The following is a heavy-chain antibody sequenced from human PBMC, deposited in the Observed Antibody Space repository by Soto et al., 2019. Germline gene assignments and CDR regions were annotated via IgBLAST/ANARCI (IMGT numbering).Heavy chain of an antibody. Sequence: SETLSLTCTVSGGSISSGGYYWSWIRQHPGKGLEWIGYIYYSGSTYYNPSLKSRVTISVDTSKNQFSLKLSSVTAADTAVYYCARVIPAASRNWFDPCGQGTLVTVSS. CDR2: IYYSGST. CDR1: GGSISSGGYY. J-gene: IGHJ5*02. D-gene: IGHD6-25*01. CDR3: ARVIPAASRNWFDP. V-gene: IGHV4-31*03.